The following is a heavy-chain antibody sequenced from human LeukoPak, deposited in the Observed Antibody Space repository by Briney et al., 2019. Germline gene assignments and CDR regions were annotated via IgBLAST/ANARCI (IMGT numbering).Heavy chain of an antibody. CDR1: GYTFTGYY. D-gene: IGHD3-22*01. CDR3: ARDPYYYDSSGYSDY. CDR2: INPNSGGT. V-gene: IGHV1-2*06. J-gene: IGHJ4*02. Sequence: ASVKVSCKASGYTFTGYYMHWVRQAPGQGLEWVGRINPNSGGTNYAQKFQGRVTMTRDTSIGTAYMELSRLRSDDTAVYYCARDPYYYDSSGYSDYWGQGTLVTVSS.